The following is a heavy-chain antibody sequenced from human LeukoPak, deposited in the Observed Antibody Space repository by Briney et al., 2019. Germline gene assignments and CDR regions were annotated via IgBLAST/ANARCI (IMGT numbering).Heavy chain of an antibody. Sequence: GGSLRLSCAASGFTFSSYGMHWVRQAPGKGLEWVSVTSYDGSSKYYADSVKGRLTIYKDNSRNTLYLQMDSLRVEDTAVYYCARDAAYNWNYVDYWGQGTLVTVSS. D-gene: IGHD1-20*01. V-gene: IGHV3-30*03. CDR2: TSYDGSSK. CDR1: GFTFSSYG. J-gene: IGHJ4*02. CDR3: ARDAAYNWNYVDY.